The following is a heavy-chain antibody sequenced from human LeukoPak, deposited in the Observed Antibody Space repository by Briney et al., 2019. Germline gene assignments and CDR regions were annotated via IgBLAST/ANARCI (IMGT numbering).Heavy chain of an antibody. J-gene: IGHJ6*03. CDR1: GGSISSSSYY. CDR2: IYYSGST. V-gene: IGHV4-39*07. Sequence: PSETLSLTCTVSGGSISSSSYYWGWIRQPPGKGLEWIGSIYYSGSTYYNPSLKSRVTISVDTSKNQFSLKLSSVTAADTAVYYCATRGGTSGPYYYYYMDVWGKGTTVTVSS. D-gene: IGHD3-16*01. CDR3: ATRGGTSGPYYYYYMDV.